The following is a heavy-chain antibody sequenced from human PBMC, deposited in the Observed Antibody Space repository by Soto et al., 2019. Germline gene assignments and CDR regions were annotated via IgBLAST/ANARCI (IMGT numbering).Heavy chain of an antibody. CDR2: ISYDGSNK. D-gene: IGHD2-15*01. V-gene: IGHV3-30*18. J-gene: IGHJ6*02. CDR1: GFTFSSYG. Sequence: QVQLVESGGGVVQPGRSLRLSCAASGFTFSSYGMHWVRQAPGKGLEWVAVISYDGSNKYYADSVKGRFTISRDNSKNTLDLQMNSLRAEDTAVYYCAKVADVGNYYYYGMDVWGQGTTVTVSS. CDR3: AKVADVGNYYYYGMDV.